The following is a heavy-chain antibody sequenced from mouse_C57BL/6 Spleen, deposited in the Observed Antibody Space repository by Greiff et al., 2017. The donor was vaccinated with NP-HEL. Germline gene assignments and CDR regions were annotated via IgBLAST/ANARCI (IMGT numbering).Heavy chain of an antibody. Sequence: VKLVESGAELVKPGASVKLSCKASGYTFTEYTIHWVKQRSGQGLEWIGWFYPGSGSIKYNEKFKDKATLTADKSSSTVYMELSRLTSEDSAVYFCARHEERDGYSPYAMDYWGQGTSVTVSS. J-gene: IGHJ4*01. D-gene: IGHD2-3*01. CDR1: GYTFTEYT. V-gene: IGHV1-62-2*01. CDR2: FYPGSGSI. CDR3: ARHEERDGYSPYAMDY.